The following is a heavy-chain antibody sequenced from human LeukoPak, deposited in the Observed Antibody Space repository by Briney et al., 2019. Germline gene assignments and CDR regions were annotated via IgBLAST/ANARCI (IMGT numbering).Heavy chain of an antibody. V-gene: IGHV4-59*01. CDR1: RGSISDYY. Sequence: SETLSLTCTVSRGSISDYYWSWIRQPPGEGLEWIGYIYYSGSTNYNPSLKSRVTISLHTSKNQFSLNLNSVTAADTAVYYCARELKVGNTGYYFDYWGQGTLVTVSS. J-gene: IGHJ4*02. CDR3: ARELKVGNTGYYFDY. CDR2: IYYSGST. D-gene: IGHD2/OR15-2a*01.